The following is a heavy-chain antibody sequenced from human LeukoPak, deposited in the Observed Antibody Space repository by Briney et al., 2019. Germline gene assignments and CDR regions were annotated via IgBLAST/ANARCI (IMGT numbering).Heavy chain of an antibody. CDR1: GGTFSSYA. CDR2: IIPILGIA. D-gene: IGHD1-26*01. CDR3: ARDNSEEWELLPSSWFDP. V-gene: IGHV1-69*04. J-gene: IGHJ5*02. Sequence: SVKVSCKASGGTFSSYAISWVRQAPGQGLEWMGRIIPILGIANYAQKFQGRVTITADKSTSTAYMELSSLRSEDTAVYYYARDNSEEWELLPSSWFDPWGQGTLVTVSS.